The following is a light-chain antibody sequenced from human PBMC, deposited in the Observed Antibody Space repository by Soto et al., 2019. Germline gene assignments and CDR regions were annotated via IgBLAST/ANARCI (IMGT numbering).Light chain of an antibody. CDR3: QQYHSYRT. V-gene: IGKV1-5*03. J-gene: IGKJ1*01. CDR1: QTIDNL. Sequence: DIQMTQSPSTLSSSVGDTVTISCRASQTIDNLVAWYQQKPGKAPKLLISKASTLESGVPSRFRGSGSGTEFTLTISSLQPDDFATYYCQQYHSYRTFGQGTKVEI. CDR2: KAS.